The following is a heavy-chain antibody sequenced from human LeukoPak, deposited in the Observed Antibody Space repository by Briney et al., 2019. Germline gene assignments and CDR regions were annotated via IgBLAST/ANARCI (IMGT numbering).Heavy chain of an antibody. CDR3: ASYLTSIPSGMDV. D-gene: IGHD2/OR15-2a*01. CDR1: GFTFSRYW. V-gene: IGHV3-74*01. CDR2: ISTDGSST. J-gene: IGHJ6*02. Sequence: GGSLRLSCAASGFTFSRYWMHWLRQAPGKGLVWVSRISTDGSSTSYADSVKSRFTISRDNGKNTLYLQMNSLRAEDTAVYYCASYLTSIPSGMDVWGQGTTVTVSS.